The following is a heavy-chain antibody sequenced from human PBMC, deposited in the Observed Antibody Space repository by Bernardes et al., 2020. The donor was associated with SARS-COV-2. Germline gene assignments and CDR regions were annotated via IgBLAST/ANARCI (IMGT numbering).Heavy chain of an antibody. D-gene: IGHD6-19*01. CDR2: IFGGGTT. CDR1: GFTVSSNY. J-gene: IGHJ4*02. V-gene: IGHV3-53*01. Sequence: VGSLRLSCAASGFTVSSNYMSWVRQAPGKGLEWVSLIFGGGTTYYADSVKGRFTISRDNSKNILYLQLNSLKAEDTAVYYCAKGTTSGWYGEYWGQGTLVTVSS. CDR3: AKGTTSGWYGEY.